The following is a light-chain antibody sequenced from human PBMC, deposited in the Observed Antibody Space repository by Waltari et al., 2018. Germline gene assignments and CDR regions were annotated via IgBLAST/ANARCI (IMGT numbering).Light chain of an antibody. V-gene: IGKV3-11*01. J-gene: IGKJ4*01. CDR2: DTS. CDR1: QSVRVY. CDR3: QQRHNWPLT. Sequence: EIVLTQSPATLSLSPGERATPSCRASQSVRVYLPWYQQKPGQAPRLLIYDTSNRASGTPDRFSGSGSGTDFSLSISSLEPEDFAVYYCQQRHNWPLTFGGGTKVEIK.